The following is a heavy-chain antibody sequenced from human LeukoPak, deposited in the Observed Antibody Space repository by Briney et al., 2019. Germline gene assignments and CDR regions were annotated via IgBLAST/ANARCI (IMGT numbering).Heavy chain of an antibody. CDR1: GFTFSSYW. V-gene: IGHV3-74*01. D-gene: IGHD3-3*01. CDR2: INSDGSST. J-gene: IGHJ4*02. CDR3: ERQVPSWNFWSQHWEMFDY. Sequence: PGGSLRLSCAASGFTFSSYWMHWVRQAPGKGLVWVSRINSDGSSTSYADSVKGRFTISRDNAKNTLYLQMNSLRAEDTAVYYCERQVPSWNFWSQHWEMFDYWGQGTLVTVSS.